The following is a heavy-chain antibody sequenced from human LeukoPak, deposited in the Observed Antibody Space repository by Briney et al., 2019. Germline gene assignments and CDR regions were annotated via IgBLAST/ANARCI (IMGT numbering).Heavy chain of an antibody. V-gene: IGHV4-59*01. CDR3: ARLPMHYDILTGYPMHYYGMDV. Sequence: SETLSLTCTVSGGSISSYYWSWIRQPPGKGLEWIGYIYYSGSTNYNPSLKSRVTISVDTSKNQFSLKLSSVTAADTAVYYCARLPMHYDILTGYPMHYYGMDVWGQGTTVTVSS. D-gene: IGHD3-9*01. CDR2: IYYSGST. CDR1: GGSISSYY. J-gene: IGHJ6*02.